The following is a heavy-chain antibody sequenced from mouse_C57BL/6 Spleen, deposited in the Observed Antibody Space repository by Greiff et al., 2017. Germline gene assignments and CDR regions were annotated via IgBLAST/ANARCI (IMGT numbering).Heavy chain of an antibody. CDR1: GYTFTSYW. CDR2: IYPNSGGT. V-gene: IGHV1-72*01. D-gene: IGHD1-1*01. J-gene: IGHJ4*01. Sequence: QVQLQQPGAELVKPGASVKLSCKASGYTFTSYWMHWVKQRPGRGLEWIGRIYPNSGGTKYNEKFKSKATLTADKSSSTAYMQLSSLTSEDSAVYDCARGGLSSDNVHYYARDYWGEEDSVTVSS. CDR3: ARGGLSSDNVHYYARDY.